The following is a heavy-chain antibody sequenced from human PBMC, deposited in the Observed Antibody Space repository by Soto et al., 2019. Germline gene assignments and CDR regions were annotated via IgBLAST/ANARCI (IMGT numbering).Heavy chain of an antibody. J-gene: IGHJ6*02. CDR1: DYCISSSNW. Sequence: SETLSLTCAVSDYCISSSNWSGWILQPPGKGLEWIGYIYYSGSTYYNPSLKSRVTISVDTSKNQFSLKLSSVTAADTAVYYCARDIMGTNYYYYGMDVWGQGTTVT. CDR3: ARDIMGTNYYYYGMDV. V-gene: IGHV4-28*03. D-gene: IGHD2-8*01. CDR2: IYYSGST.